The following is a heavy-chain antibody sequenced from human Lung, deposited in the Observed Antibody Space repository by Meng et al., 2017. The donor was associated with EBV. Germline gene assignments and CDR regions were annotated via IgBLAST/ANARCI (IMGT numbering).Heavy chain of an antibody. D-gene: IGHD2/OR15-2a*01. CDR2: INPHSGAT. CDR3: ATLEGPFRSTSGSAPDF. J-gene: IGHJ4*02. Sequence: QGQPMLSGAEVKKPGAAVKVSCXXXXYNFIAYDLHWVRQAPGQGLEYMGRINPHSGATIYAQRFQGRVTMTRDTSINTAYMELSSLRSDDTAIYYCATLEGPFRSTSGSAPDFWGQGTLVTVSS. CDR1: XYNFIAYD. V-gene: IGHV1-2*06.